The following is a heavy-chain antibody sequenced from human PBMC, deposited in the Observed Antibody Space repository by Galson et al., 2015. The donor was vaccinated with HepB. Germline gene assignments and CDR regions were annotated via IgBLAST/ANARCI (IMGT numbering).Heavy chain of an antibody. J-gene: IGHJ4*02. V-gene: IGHV3-48*03. D-gene: IGHD3-3*01. Sequence: SLRLSCAASTFIFSTYSMNWVRQAPGMGLVWLSYISASGTTIYYADSVKGRFTISRDNAKNTLYLQMNSPRAEDTAVYYCAKESPYYDFWSGYYSETTPDYWGQGTLVTVSS. CDR3: AKESPYYDFWSGYYSETTPDY. CDR1: TFIFSTYS. CDR2: ISASGTTI.